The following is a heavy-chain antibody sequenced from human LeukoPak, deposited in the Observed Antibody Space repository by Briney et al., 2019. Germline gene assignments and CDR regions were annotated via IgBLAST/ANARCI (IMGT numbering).Heavy chain of an antibody. V-gene: IGHV3-23*01. J-gene: IGHJ4*02. D-gene: IGHD2-15*01. Sequence: GGSLRLSCAASGFTFSSCAMSWVRQAPGKGLEWVSSISGNGGYTYHADSVKGRFTISRDNSKNTLYMQMNSLRAEDTAVYYCAKGNNGCYDSWGQGTLVTVSS. CDR3: AKGNNGCYDS. CDR2: ISGNGGYT. CDR1: GFTFSSCA.